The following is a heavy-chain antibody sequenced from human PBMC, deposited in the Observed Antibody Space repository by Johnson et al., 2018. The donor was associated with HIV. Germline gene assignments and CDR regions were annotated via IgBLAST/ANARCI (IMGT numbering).Heavy chain of an antibody. CDR3: ARDLYYYDSSGPLGLRWAM. CDR2: ISYDGSNK. D-gene: IGHD3-22*01. J-gene: IGHJ1*01. Sequence: QVQLVESGGGVVQPGRSLRLSCAASGFTFSSYAMHWVRQAPGKGLEWVAVISYDGSNKYYADSVKGRFTISRDNSKNTLYLQMNSLRAEDTAVYYCARDLYYYDSSGPLGLRWAMWG. CDR1: GFTFSSYA. V-gene: IGHV3-30-3*01.